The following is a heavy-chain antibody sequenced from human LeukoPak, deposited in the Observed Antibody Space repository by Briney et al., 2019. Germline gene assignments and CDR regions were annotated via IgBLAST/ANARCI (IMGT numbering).Heavy chain of an antibody. CDR3: VRQYSYDSSGYYPWDY. Sequence: GGSLRLSCAASGFTFSSYWMHWVRQAPGKGLVWVSRINSDGSSTTYADSVKGRFTISRDNAKNTLYLQMNSLRAEDTAIYYCVRQYSYDSSGYYPWDYWGQGTLVTVSS. CDR2: INSDGSST. CDR1: GFTFSSYW. V-gene: IGHV3-74*01. J-gene: IGHJ4*02. D-gene: IGHD3-22*01.